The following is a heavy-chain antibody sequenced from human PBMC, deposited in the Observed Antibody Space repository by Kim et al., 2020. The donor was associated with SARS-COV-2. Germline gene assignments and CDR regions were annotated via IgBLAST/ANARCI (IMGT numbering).Heavy chain of an antibody. CDR1: GYTFTSYY. CDR2: ITPRDGTT. D-gene: IGHD2-15*01. CDR3: ARVRTRVDGSSLNWVDT. Sequence: ASVKVSCKASGYTFTSYYIHWVRQAPGQGLEWLGIITPRDGTTYYAQKFQGRVTMTRDTSTSTGYMELSSLRSEDTAMYYCARVRTRVDGSSLNWVDTWGQGPLVTVSS. V-gene: IGHV1-46*01. J-gene: IGHJ5*02.